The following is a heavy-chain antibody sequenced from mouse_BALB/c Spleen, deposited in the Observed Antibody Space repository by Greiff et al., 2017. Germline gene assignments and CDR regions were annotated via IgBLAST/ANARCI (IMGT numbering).Heavy chain of an antibody. J-gene: IGHJ1*01. Sequence: EVKLVESGGGLVKPGGSLKLSCAASGFTFSSYAMSWVRQTPEKRLEWVASISSGGSTYYPDSVKGRFTISRDNARNILYLQMSSLRSEDTAMYFCARGGHRYFDVWGAGTTVTGPS. CDR3: ARGGHRYFDV. D-gene: IGHD3-1*01. CDR1: GFTFSSYA. V-gene: IGHV5-6-5*01. CDR2: ISSGGST.